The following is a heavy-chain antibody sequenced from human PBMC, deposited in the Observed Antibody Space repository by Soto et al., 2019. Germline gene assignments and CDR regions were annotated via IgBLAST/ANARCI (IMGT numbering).Heavy chain of an antibody. Sequence: GESLKISCKGSGYSFTSYWIGWVRQMPGKGLEWMGIIYPGDSDTRYSPSFQGQVTILADKSISTAYLQWSSLKASDTAMYYCATYPDYSSSWFYFDYWGQGTLVTVSS. J-gene: IGHJ4*02. CDR3: ATYPDYSSSWFYFDY. CDR1: GYSFTSYW. CDR2: IYPGDSDT. D-gene: IGHD6-13*01. V-gene: IGHV5-51*01.